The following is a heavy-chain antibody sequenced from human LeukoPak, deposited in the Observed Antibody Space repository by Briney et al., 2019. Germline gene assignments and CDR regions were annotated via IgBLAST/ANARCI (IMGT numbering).Heavy chain of an antibody. Sequence: PGGSLRLSCAASGFTFSGYWMHWVRQAPGKGLVWVSRINSDGSSTSYADSVKGRFTISRDNAKNTLYLQMNSLRAEDTAIYYCATYRQVLLPFESWGQGTLVTVSS. J-gene: IGHJ4*02. CDR1: GFTFSGYW. CDR2: INSDGSST. CDR3: ATYRQVLLPFES. D-gene: IGHD2-8*02. V-gene: IGHV3-74*01.